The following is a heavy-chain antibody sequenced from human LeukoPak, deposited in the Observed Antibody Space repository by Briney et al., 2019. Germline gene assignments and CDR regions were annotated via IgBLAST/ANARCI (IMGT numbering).Heavy chain of an antibody. CDR1: GFIFGDYG. V-gene: IGHV3-49*03. CDR2: IRSKPYGGTT. J-gene: IGHJ4*02. D-gene: IGHD3-22*01. CDR3: AAKYFDTSDFDY. Sequence: GGSLRLSCTASGFIFGDYGLSWFRQTPGKGLEWVGFIRSKPYGGTTDYAASVEGRFTISRDDSKSIAYLQMNSLKTADTAVYYCAAKYFDTSDFDYWGQGTLVTVSS.